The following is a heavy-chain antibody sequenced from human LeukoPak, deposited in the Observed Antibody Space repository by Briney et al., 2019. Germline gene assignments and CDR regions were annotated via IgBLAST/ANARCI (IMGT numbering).Heavy chain of an antibody. CDR3: AKDSGSSSGYESWFDP. CDR2: IKQDGSEK. V-gene: IGHV3-7*03. D-gene: IGHD5-12*01. CDR1: GFTFSNYW. J-gene: IGHJ5*02. Sequence: GGSLRLSCAASGFTFSNYWMSWVRQGPGKGLEWVANIKQDGSEKYYVDSVKGRFTISRDNAKNSLYLQMNSLRVEDTALYYCAKDSGSSSGYESWFDPWGQGTLVTVSS.